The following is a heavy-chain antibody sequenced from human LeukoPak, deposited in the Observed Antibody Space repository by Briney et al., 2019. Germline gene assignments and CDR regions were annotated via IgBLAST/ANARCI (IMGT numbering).Heavy chain of an antibody. CDR2: INHSGST. J-gene: IGHJ4*02. Sequence: PSETLSLTCAVYGGSFSGYYWSWIRQPPGKGLEWIGEINHSGSTNYNPSLKSRVTISVDTSKNQFSLKLSSVTAADTAVYYCAKTHRRVYYFDYWGQGTLVTVSS. CDR3: AKTHRRVYYFDY. D-gene: IGHD1-14*01. V-gene: IGHV4-34*01. CDR1: GGSFSGYY.